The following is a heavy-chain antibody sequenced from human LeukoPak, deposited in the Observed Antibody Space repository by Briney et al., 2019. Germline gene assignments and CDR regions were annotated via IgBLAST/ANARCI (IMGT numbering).Heavy chain of an antibody. D-gene: IGHD3-10*01. CDR1: GFTFSTYP. CDR3: ARDAISRGSGAYCDC. V-gene: IGHV3-30*01. CDR2: KSYDGSNK. J-gene: IGHJ4*02. Sequence: GGSLRLSCAASGFTFSTYPMHWVRQAPGKGLEWVAVKSYDGSNKDYADSVKGRFAISRDNSKDTLYLQMNSLREEDTAVYYCARDAISRGSGAYCDCWGQGALVTVSS.